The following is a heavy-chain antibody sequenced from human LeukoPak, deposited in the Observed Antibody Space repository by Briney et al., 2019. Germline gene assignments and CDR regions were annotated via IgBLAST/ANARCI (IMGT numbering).Heavy chain of an antibody. D-gene: IGHD2-8*01. CDR1: GFTFSNSA. CDR3: ATPNEGNWFDP. V-gene: IGHV3-73*01. CDR2: IRDKGYGHAT. Sequence: GGSLRLSCAASGFTFSNSAIHWVRQASGKGLEWVGRIRDKGYGHATAYAASVKGRFTLSRDDSRNTAYLKIHSLKTEDRALYYCATPNEGNWFDPWGQGTLVTVSS. J-gene: IGHJ5*02.